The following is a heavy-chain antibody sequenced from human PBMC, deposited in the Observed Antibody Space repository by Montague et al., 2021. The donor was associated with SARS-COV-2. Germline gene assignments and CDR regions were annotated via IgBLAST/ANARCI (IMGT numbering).Heavy chain of an antibody. D-gene: IGHD6-25*01. CDR3: ARGVHSESPFSGGFYYLDV. CDR2: ISHDGGA. CDR1: NGSFGSYY. Sequence: SETLSLTCAVYNGSFGSYYWTWIRQPPGKGLEWIGEISHDGGARFHPSLNSRLTIFLESSGVSLTLTPVTAADTGVYYCARGVHSESPFSGGFYYLDVWAQGTLVTVSS. J-gene: IGHJ4*01. V-gene: IGHV4-34*01.